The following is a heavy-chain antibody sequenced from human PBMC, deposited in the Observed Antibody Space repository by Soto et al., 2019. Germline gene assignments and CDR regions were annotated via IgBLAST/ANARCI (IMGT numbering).Heavy chain of an antibody. J-gene: IGHJ6*02. CDR2: INHSGTT. CDR1: GGSFSDYF. Sequence: QVQLQQWGAGLLKPSETLSLTCAVYGGSFSDYFWSWIRQPPGKGLEWIGEINHSGTTNYNPSLKIRVTISLDTSKNHFSLNRTSVTAADTAVYYSVATTMAYYYGMDVWGQGTTVTVSS. D-gene: IGHD5-12*01. CDR3: VATTMAYYYGMDV. V-gene: IGHV4-34*01.